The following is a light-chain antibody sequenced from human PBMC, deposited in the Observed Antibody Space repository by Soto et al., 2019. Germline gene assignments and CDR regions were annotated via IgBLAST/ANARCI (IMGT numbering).Light chain of an antibody. CDR1: QAISSY. J-gene: IGKJ4*01. CDR3: QQLNSYPLT. CDR2: AAS. V-gene: IGKV1-9*01. Sequence: IQLTQSPSSLSASVGYRVTITCRASQAISSYLAWYQQKPGKAPNLLIYAASTLQSGVPSRFSGSGSGTDFTLTISSLQPEDFATYFCQQLNSYPLTFGGGTKVEIK.